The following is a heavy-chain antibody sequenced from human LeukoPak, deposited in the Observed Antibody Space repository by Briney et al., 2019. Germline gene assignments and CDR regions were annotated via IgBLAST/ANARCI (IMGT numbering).Heavy chain of an antibody. V-gene: IGHV3-48*01. CDR2: ISSGSSAI. CDR1: GFTFNTYS. D-gene: IGHD2-8*02. J-gene: IGHJ3*02. Sequence: GGSLRLSCAASGFTFNTYSTNWVRQAPGKGLEWVSYISSGSSAIYYADSVKGRFTISRDNAKNSLYLQLNSLRAEDTAVYYCARAPTWSAAFDIWGQGTMVTVSS. CDR3: ARAPTWSAAFDI.